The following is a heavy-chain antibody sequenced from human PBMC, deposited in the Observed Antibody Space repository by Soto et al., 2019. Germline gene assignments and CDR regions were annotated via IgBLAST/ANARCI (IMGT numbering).Heavy chain of an antibody. J-gene: IGHJ4*02. V-gene: IGHV3-21*06. D-gene: IGHD2-21*01. CDR1: GFTFRTYT. CDR3: ARGGGGGLFEH. Sequence: GGSLRLSCVASGFTFRTYTMNWVRQAPGEGLEWVSGIRGFSPYTFYAESVKGRFTISRDNTKSSLFLQMNSLGVEDTAVYYCARGGGGGLFEHWGQGVLVTVSS. CDR2: IRGFSPYT.